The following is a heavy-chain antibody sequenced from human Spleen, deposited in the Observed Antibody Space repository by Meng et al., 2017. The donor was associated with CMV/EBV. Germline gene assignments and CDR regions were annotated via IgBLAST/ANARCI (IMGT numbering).Heavy chain of an antibody. CDR3: ARHNGGTYRFDC. CDR1: GDSVSSNSVA. V-gene: IGHV6-1*01. CDR2: TYYRSKWYN. Sequence: PRSVNPSQTPSPTCVISGDSVSSNSVAWAWIRQSPSRGLEWLGRTYYRSKWYNDYAMFVKSRITISQDTSKNQFSLQLNSVTPEDTAVYYCARHNGGTYRFDCWGQGTLVTVSS. J-gene: IGHJ4*02. D-gene: IGHD1-26*01.